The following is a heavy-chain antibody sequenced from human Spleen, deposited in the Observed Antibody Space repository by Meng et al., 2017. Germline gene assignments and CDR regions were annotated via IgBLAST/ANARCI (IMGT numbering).Heavy chain of an antibody. CDR3: ARDGVVGAVNWFDP. D-gene: IGHD1-26*01. CDR1: GGSISSSNW. J-gene: IGHJ5*02. Sequence: QGPLPGSGARLGTPTGPLALTCAVSGGSISSSNWGSWVRQPPGKGLEWIGEIYHSGSTNYNPSLKSRVTISVDKSKNQFSLKLSSVTAADTAVYYCARDGVVGAVNWFDPWGQGTLVTVSS. CDR2: IYHSGST. V-gene: IGHV4-4*02.